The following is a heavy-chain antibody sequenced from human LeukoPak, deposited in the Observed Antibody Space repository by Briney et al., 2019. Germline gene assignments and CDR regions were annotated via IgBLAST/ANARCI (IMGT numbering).Heavy chain of an antibody. CDR3: ARAPTTYESASRGDWFGP. CDR2: IYHSGST. Sequence: SETLSLTCAVSGGSISSSNWWSWVRQPPGKGLEWIGEIYHSGSTNYNPSLRSRVTISVDKSKNQFSLKLSSVTAADTAVYYCARAPTTYESASRGDWFGPWGQGTLVTVSS. J-gene: IGHJ5*02. V-gene: IGHV4-4*02. D-gene: IGHD4-17*01. CDR1: GGSISSSNW.